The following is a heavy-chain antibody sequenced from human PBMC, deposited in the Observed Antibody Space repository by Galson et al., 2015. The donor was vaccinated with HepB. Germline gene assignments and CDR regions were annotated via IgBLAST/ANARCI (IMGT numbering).Heavy chain of an antibody. D-gene: IGHD7-27*01. CDR3: GRDVWGFPDY. CDR1: GFTFSSFG. V-gene: IGHV3-30*12. CDR2: ISSDGSIK. Sequence: SLRLSCAASGFTFSSFGMHWVRQAPGKGLEWMAVISSDGSIKHYADSVKGRFTISRDNAKNTVYLEMNSLRAEDTAVYYCGRDVWGFPDYWGQGTLVTVSS. J-gene: IGHJ4*02.